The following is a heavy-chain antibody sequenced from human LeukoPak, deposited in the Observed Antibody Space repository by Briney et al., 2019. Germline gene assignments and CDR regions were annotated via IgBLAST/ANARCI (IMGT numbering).Heavy chain of an antibody. J-gene: IGHJ5*02. CDR2: ISGSSSYI. V-gene: IGHV3-21*01. CDR1: GFTFSNYN. D-gene: IGHD3-22*01. CDR3: ARFPTLGSSGYYEHEDTASTP. Sequence: GGSLRLSCAASGFTFSNYNMNWVRQAPGQGLQWVSSISGSSSYIYYADSVKGRYTISRDNAKNSLYLQMNSLRAEDTAIYYCARFPTLGSSGYYEHEDTASTPWGQGTLVTVSS.